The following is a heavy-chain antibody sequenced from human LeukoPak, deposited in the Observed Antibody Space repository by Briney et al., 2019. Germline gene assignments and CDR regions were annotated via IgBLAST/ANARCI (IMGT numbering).Heavy chain of an antibody. CDR3: ARVGYCSSTSCALLDY. J-gene: IGHJ4*02. D-gene: IGHD2-2*03. CDR2: IYHSGST. CDR1: GGSISSGGYS. V-gene: IGHV4-30-2*01. Sequence: PSETLSLTCAVSGGSISSGGYSWSWIRQPPGKGLEWIGYIYHSGSTYYNPSLKSRVTISVARSKNQFSLKLSSVTAADTAVYYCARVGYCSSTSCALLDYWGQGTLVTVSS.